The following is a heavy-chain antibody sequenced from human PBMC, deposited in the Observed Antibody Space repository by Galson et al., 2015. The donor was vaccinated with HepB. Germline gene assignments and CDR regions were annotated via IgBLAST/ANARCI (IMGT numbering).Heavy chain of an antibody. CDR2: ISYGGST. V-gene: IGHV4-34*01. CDR3: ATDRVAKGLAY. CDR1: GGSFSGFY. Sequence: SESLSLTCAVYGGSFSGFYWSWIRQPPGKGLEWIGEISYGGSTNYNPSLKSRVTISIDTSKNHFSLRLGSVTVAYSAVYYCATDRVAKGLAYWSQGTPVTV. J-gene: IGHJ4*02. D-gene: IGHD5-12*01.